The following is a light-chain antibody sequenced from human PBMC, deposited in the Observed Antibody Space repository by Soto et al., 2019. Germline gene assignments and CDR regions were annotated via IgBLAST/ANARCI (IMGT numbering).Light chain of an antibody. CDR2: AAS. J-gene: IGKJ4*01. CDR1: QSISSY. V-gene: IGKV1-39*01. Sequence: DIQMTQSPSSLSASVGERVTITCRASQSISSYLNWYQQKPGKAPKLLIYAASSLQSAVPSRFSGSGSGTDFTLTISSLQPEDFATYYCQQSYSTPLTFGGGTKV. CDR3: QQSYSTPLT.